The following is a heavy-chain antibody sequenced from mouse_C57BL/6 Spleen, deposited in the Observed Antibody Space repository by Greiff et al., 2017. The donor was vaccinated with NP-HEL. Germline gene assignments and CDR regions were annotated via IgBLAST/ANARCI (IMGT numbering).Heavy chain of an antibody. V-gene: IGHV7-1*01. D-gene: IGHD1-1*02. CDR2: SRNKANDYTT. Sequence: EVMLVESGGGLVQSGRSLRLSCATSGFTFSDFYMEWVRQAPGKGLEWIAASRNKANDYTTEYSASVKGRFIVSRDTSQSILYLQMNALRAEDTAIYYCARDRSPYGEGYFDVWGTGTTVTVSS. J-gene: IGHJ1*03. CDR1: GFTFSDFY. CDR3: ARDRSPYGEGYFDV.